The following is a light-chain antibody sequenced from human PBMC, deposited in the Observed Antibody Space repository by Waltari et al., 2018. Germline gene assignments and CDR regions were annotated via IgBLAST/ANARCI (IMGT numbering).Light chain of an antibody. CDR1: SSNL. CDR2: DVY. Sequence: QSTLTQPASVSGPTGQPITISCTAFSSNLVSWSQQLPGKGPKLILYDVYNRPSGVSSRFSVSKSGNTASLTISGLQAEDEADYYCNSYTRTTTPNWVFGGGTKLTVL. J-gene: IGLJ3*02. V-gene: IGLV2-14*03. CDR3: NSYTRTTTPNWV.